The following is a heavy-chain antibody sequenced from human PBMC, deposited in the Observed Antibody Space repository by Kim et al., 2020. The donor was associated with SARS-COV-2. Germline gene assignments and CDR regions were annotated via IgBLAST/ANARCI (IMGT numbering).Heavy chain of an antibody. V-gene: IGHV3-30*02. D-gene: IGHD3-16*02. Sequence: VKGRFTIARDNSKNTLYLQMNSLRAEDTAVYYCAKGGDDYVWGSYRSVDYWGQGTLVTVSS. CDR3: AKGGDDYVWGSYRSVDY. J-gene: IGHJ4*02.